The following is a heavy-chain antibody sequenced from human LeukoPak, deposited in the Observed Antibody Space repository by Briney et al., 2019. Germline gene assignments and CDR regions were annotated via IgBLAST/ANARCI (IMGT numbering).Heavy chain of an antibody. J-gene: IGHJ3*02. V-gene: IGHV3-30-3*01. CDR2: ISYDGSNK. CDR3: AKAVPSSYYGSGSYWDAFDI. CDR1: GFTFSSYA. Sequence: PGRSLRLSCAASGFTFSSYAMHWVRQAPGKGLKWVAVISYDGSNKYYADSVKGRFTISRDNSKNTLYLQMNSLRAEDTAVYYCAKAVPSSYYGSGSYWDAFDIWGQGTMVTVS. D-gene: IGHD3-10*01.